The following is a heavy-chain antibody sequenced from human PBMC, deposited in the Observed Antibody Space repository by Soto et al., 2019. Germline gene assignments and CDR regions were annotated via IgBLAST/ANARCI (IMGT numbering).Heavy chain of an antibody. CDR3: AKDGEWYGGNGVYFDY. Sequence: QVQLVESGGGVVQPGRSLRLSCAASGFTFSSYGMHWVRQAPGKGLEWVAVISYDGSNKYYADSVKGRFTISRDNSKNTLYLQMNRLRAEDTAVYYCAKDGEWYGGNGVYFDYWGQGTLVTVSS. D-gene: IGHD3-3*01. CDR2: ISYDGSNK. CDR1: GFTFSSYG. V-gene: IGHV3-30*18. J-gene: IGHJ4*02.